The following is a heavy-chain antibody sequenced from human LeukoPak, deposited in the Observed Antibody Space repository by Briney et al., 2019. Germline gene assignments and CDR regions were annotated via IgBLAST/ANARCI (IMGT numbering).Heavy chain of an antibody. D-gene: IGHD3-16*01. J-gene: IGHJ6*02. V-gene: IGHV1-2*02. CDR1: GYTFTGYY. CDR3: ARDAGGTYRSYYALHV. CDR2: INPNSGGT. Sequence: ASVKVSCKASGYTFTGYYMHWVRQAPGQGLEWMGWINPNSGGTNYAQKFQGRVTMTRDTSISTAYMELSRLRSDDTAVYYCARDAGGTYRSYYALHVWGQGTTVTVS.